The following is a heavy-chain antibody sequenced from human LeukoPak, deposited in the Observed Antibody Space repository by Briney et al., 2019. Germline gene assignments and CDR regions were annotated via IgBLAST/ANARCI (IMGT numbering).Heavy chain of an antibody. CDR2: IYYSGST. V-gene: IGHV4-59*12. Sequence: PSETLSLTCTVSGGSISSYYWSWIRQPPGKGLEWIGYIYYSGSTNYNPSLKSRVTISVDTSKNQFSLKLSSVTAADTAVYYCARSGAIGVAHFDYWGQGTLVTVSS. CDR1: GGSISSYY. J-gene: IGHJ4*02. CDR3: ARSGAIGVAHFDY. D-gene: IGHD3-3*01.